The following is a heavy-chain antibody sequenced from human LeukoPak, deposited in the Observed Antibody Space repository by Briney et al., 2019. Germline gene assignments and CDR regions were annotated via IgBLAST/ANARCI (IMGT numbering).Heavy chain of an antibody. CDR1: GFTFSSDE. CDR3: ASVAMKEPHDAFDI. Sequence: GETLRLSCAASGFTFSSDEWNCVLQDPWKGEQGVSYISSSGSTIYDADSVKGRFTVSRDNAKNSLYLQMNSLRAEDTAVYYCASVAMKEPHDAFDIWGQGTMVTVSS. CDR2: ISSSGSTI. V-gene: IGHV3-48*03. J-gene: IGHJ3*02.